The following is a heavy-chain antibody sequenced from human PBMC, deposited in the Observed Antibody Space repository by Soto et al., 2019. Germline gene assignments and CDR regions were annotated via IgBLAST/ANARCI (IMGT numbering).Heavy chain of an antibody. CDR1: GGTYSSYA. V-gene: IGHV1-69*01. Sequence: QGQLVQSAAEVKKPGSSVKVSCQAPGGTYSSYAITWVRQAPGQGLEWMGGIIPIFGTATYAQKFHGRVTITADESTSTAYMELGSLKSWDTAVYYWAKRPHYGDCDPFDYWGQGTLVTVSS. D-gene: IGHD4-17*01. J-gene: IGHJ4*01. CDR3: AKRPHYGDCDPFDY. CDR2: IIPIFGTA.